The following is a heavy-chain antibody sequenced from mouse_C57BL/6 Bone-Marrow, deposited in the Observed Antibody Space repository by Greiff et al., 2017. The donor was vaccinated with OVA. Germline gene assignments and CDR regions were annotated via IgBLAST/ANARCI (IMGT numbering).Heavy chain of an antibody. J-gene: IGHJ2*01. Sequence: DVMLVESGGDLVKPGGSLKLSCAASGFTFSSYGMSWVRQTPDKRLEWVATISSGGSYTYYPDSVKGRFTISRDNAKNTLYLQMSSLKSEDTAMYYCARHQLRLFDYWGQGTTLTVSS. D-gene: IGHD3-2*02. CDR2: ISSGGSYT. CDR3: ARHQLRLFDY. CDR1: GFTFSSYG. V-gene: IGHV5-6*02.